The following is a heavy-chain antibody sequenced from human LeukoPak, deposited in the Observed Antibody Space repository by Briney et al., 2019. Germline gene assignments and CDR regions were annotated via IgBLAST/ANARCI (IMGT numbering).Heavy chain of an antibody. Sequence: SETLSLTCAVYGGSFSGYYWSWIRQPAGKGLEWIGRIYTSGSTNYNPSLKSRVTISVDTSKNQFSLKLSSVTAADTAVYYCARSGSYSSGWYDYWGQGTLVTVSS. V-gene: IGHV4-59*10. CDR2: IYTSGST. D-gene: IGHD6-19*01. J-gene: IGHJ4*02. CDR1: GGSFSGYY. CDR3: ARSGSYSSGWYDY.